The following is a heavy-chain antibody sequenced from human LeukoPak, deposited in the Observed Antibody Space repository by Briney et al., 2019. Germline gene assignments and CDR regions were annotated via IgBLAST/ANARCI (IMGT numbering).Heavy chain of an antibody. CDR3: ARLVGGIAVAGVFDY. J-gene: IGHJ4*02. D-gene: IGHD6-19*01. CDR1: GYSFTSYW. CDR2: IYPGDSDT. Sequence: GESLKISCKGSGYSFTSYWIGWVRQMPGKGLEWMGIIYPGDSDTRYSPSFQGQVTISADKSISTAYLQWSSLKASDTAVYYCARLVGGIAVAGVFDYWGQGTLVTVSS. V-gene: IGHV5-51*01.